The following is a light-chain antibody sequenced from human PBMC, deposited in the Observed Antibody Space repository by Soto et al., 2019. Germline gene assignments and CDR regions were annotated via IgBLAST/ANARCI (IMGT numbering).Light chain of an antibody. CDR3: QHANSFPPT. CDR2: SAS. J-gene: IGKJ2*01. V-gene: IGKV1-12*01. CDR1: QDIRSW. Sequence: DIQMTQSPSSVSASVGDRVTITCRASQDIRSWLGWYQQKPGKAPKLLIYSASILQSGVPSRFSGRGSGTDFTLTISRLHPEDFATYYCQHANSFPPTFGQGTKLEIK.